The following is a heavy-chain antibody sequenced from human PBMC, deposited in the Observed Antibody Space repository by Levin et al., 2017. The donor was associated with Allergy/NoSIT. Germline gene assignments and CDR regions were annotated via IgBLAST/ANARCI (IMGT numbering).Heavy chain of an antibody. CDR2: ISTNSAYI. CDR1: GFTFDIYT. J-gene: IGHJ4*02. CDR3: ARGPEV. Sequence: GGSLRLSCSASGFTFDIYTMNWFRQAPGKGLEWISFISTNSAYIFYADSVRGRFTISRDNAKGSLYLQINSLSADDTAIYYCARGPEVWGQGTPVTVSS. V-gene: IGHV3-21*04.